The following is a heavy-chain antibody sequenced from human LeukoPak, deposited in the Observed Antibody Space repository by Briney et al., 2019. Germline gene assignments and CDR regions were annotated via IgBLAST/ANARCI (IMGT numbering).Heavy chain of an antibody. Sequence: GGSLRLSCAASGFTFSDYGMSWVRQAPGKGLEWVSTISGRGGGSFFADSVKGRFTISRDNAKNTLYLQMNSLRAEDTAVYYCASRVNPAPGAFDIWGQGTMVTVSS. CDR2: ISGRGGGS. CDR1: GFTFSDYG. V-gene: IGHV3-23*01. J-gene: IGHJ3*02. CDR3: ASRVNPAPGAFDI.